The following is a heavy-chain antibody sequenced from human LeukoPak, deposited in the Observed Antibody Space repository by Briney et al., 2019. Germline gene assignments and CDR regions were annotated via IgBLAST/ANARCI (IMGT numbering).Heavy chain of an antibody. CDR2: IIPIFGTA. J-gene: IGHJ3*02. CDR3: ARTIVVVVAATNDAFDI. CDR1: GGTFSSYA. D-gene: IGHD2-15*01. V-gene: IGHV1-69*13. Sequence: SVKVSCKASGGTFSSYAISWVRQAPGQGLEWMGGIIPIFGTANYAQKFQGRVTITADESTSTAYMELSSLRSEDTAVYYCARTIVVVVAATNDAFDIWGQGTMVTVSS.